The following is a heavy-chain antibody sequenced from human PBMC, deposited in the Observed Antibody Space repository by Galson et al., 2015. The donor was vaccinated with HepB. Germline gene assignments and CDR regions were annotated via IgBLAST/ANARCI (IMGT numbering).Heavy chain of an antibody. D-gene: IGHD2-8*01. V-gene: IGHV3-23*01. CDR1: GFTFSDYC. Sequence: SLRLSCAASGFTFSDYCMSWVRQAPGKGLEWVSAISGSGGSTYYADSVKGRFTISRDNSKNTLYLQMNSLRAEDTAVYYCAKPMAPYYYYGMDVWGQGTTVTVSS. CDR3: AKPMAPYYYYGMDV. CDR2: ISGSGGST. J-gene: IGHJ6*02.